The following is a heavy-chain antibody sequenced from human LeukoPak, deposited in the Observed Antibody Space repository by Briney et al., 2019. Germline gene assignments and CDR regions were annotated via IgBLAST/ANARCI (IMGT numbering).Heavy chain of an antibody. J-gene: IGHJ1*01. Sequence: PGGSLRLSCEVSGFTFSTYWMSWVRQAPGKGLEWVANIKQDGSEKYYVDSVKGRFTISRDNAKSSLYLQMNSLRAEDTAVYYCATYSSSNGREFQYWGQGTLVTVSS. V-gene: IGHV3-7*01. CDR3: ATYSSSNGREFQY. CDR2: IKQDGSEK. CDR1: GFTFSTYW. D-gene: IGHD2-2*01.